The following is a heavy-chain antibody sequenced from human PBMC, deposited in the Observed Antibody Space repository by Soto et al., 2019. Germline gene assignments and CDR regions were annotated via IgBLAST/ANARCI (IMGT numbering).Heavy chain of an antibody. CDR3: ARVYSSLDYGIDY. V-gene: IGHV3-30-3*01. J-gene: IGHJ4*02. CDR2: ISYDGINI. D-gene: IGHD3-22*01. Sequence: GGSLRLSCAASGFTFSSYSIHWVRQAPGKGLEWVAVISYDGINIYYADSVKGRFTISRDNSKNTLYLQMNSLRPEDTAVYYCARVYSSLDYGIDYWGQGTLVTVSS. CDR1: GFTFSSYS.